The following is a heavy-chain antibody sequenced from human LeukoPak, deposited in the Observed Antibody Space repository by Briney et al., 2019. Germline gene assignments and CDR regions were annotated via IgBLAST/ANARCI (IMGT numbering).Heavy chain of an antibody. D-gene: IGHD3-22*01. CDR1: GFTVSSNY. J-gene: IGHJ3*02. V-gene: IGHV3-53*01. CDR2: IYSGGST. Sequence: GGSLRLSCAASGFTVSSNYMSWVRQAPGKGLEWVSVIYSGGSTYYADSVKGRFTISRDNSKNTLYLQMNSLRAEDTAVYYCARHLSYYDTLEDAFDIWGQGTMVTVSS. CDR3: ARHLSYYDTLEDAFDI.